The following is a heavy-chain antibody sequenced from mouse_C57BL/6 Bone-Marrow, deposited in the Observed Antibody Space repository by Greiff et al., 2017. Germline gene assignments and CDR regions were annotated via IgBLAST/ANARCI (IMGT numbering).Heavy chain of an antibody. CDR3: TRNRVYYYGTPFAY. CDR2: IYPGNSDT. V-gene: IGHV1-5*01. Sequence: EVQLQQSGTVLARPGASVKMSCKTSGYTFTSYWMHWVKQRPGQGLEWIGAIYPGNSDTSYNQKFKGQAKLTAVTSASTAYMELSSLTNEDSAVYYCTRNRVYYYGTPFAYWGQGTLVTVSA. J-gene: IGHJ3*01. CDR1: GYTFTSYW. D-gene: IGHD1-1*01.